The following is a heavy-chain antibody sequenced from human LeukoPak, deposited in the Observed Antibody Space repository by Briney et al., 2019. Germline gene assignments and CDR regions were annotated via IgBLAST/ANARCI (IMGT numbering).Heavy chain of an antibody. CDR1: GFTFGSYA. CDR3: AIMHPYYDGNGYWVQ. V-gene: IGHV3-23*01. D-gene: IGHD3-22*01. Sequence: GGSLRLSCAASGFTFGSYAMSWVRQAPGKGLEWVSGINTNGGSTAYADSVKGRFTISRGNPRNTLYMQMNSLRAEDTALYYCAIMHPYYDGNGYWVQWGQGTLVTVSS. CDR2: INTNGGST. J-gene: IGHJ4*02.